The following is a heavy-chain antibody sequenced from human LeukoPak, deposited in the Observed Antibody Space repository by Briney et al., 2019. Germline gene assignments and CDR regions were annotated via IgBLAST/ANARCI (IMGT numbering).Heavy chain of an antibody. D-gene: IGHD3-22*01. CDR1: GFTVRSNY. V-gene: IGHV3-53*01. J-gene: IGHJ4*02. CDR3: ARYMPVVEGFDC. CDR2: IYSGGGT. Sequence: GGSLRLSCAASGFTVRSNYMSWVRQAPGKGLEWVSVIYSGGGTYYADSLKGRFTISRDNSKNTVYLQMNSLRAEDTAVYYCARYMPVVEGFDCWGQGTLVIVSS.